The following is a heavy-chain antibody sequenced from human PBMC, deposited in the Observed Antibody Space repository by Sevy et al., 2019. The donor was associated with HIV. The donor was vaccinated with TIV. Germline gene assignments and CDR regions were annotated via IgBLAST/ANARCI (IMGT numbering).Heavy chain of an antibody. V-gene: IGHV3-11*01. CDR1: EFTFSDYY. CDR3: ARVRYTYGSYYFDY. CDR2: LSSRGSTI. D-gene: IGHD5-18*01. Sequence: GGSLRLSCAASEFTFSDYYISWIRRAPGKGLEWVTYLSSRGSTIDYADSVKGRFTISRDNAKNSLYLQMNSLRAEDTAVYYCARVRYTYGSYYFDYWGQGTLVTVSS. J-gene: IGHJ4*02.